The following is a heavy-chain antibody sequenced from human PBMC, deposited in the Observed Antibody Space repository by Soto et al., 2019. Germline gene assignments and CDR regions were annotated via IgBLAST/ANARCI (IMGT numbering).Heavy chain of an antibody. CDR2: IGYSGDP. CDR3: ARAGGNIHHRHQALDV. CDR1: GFTFTDYY. V-gene: IGHV3-11*05. D-gene: IGHD2-15*01. J-gene: IGHJ6*02. Sequence: GGSLRLSCAASGFTFTDYYLSWLRQAPGKGLEWVAHIGYSGDPHHADSVRGRFSISRDNAKNSLYLQMNSLRAEDTGVYYCARAGGNIHHRHQALDVWGRGTTVTVSS.